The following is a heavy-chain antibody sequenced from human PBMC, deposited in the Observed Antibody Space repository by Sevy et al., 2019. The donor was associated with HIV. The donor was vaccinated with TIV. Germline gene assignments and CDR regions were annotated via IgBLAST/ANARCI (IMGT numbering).Heavy chain of an antibody. J-gene: IGHJ6*02. V-gene: IGHV3-48*01. CDR1: GFPFSSYG. Sequence: GGSLRLSCAASGFPFSSYGMNWVRQAPGKGLEWVSYISDISSAIYYADSVKGRFTISRDKAKKSLYLQMNSLRAEDMAVYYCARGLAALPGYYYGMDVWGQGTTVTVSS. D-gene: IGHD6-6*01. CDR3: ARGLAALPGYYYGMDV. CDR2: ISDISSAI.